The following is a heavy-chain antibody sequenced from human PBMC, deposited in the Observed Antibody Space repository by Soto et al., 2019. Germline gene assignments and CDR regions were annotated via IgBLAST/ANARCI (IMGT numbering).Heavy chain of an antibody. J-gene: IGHJ5*02. V-gene: IGHV5-51*01. CDR1: GYSFTSYW. D-gene: IGHD2-15*01. Sequence: GESLKISCKGSGYSFTSYWIGWVRQMPGKGLEWMGIIYPGDSDTRYSPSFQGQVTISADKSISTAYLQWSSLKASDTAMYYCARLGRYCSGGSCYSVPNWFDPWGQGTLVTVSS. CDR2: IYPGDSDT. CDR3: ARLGRYCSGGSCYSVPNWFDP.